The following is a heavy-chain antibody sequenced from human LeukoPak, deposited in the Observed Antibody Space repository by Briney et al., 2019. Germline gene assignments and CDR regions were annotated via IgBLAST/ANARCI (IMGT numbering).Heavy chain of an antibody. V-gene: IGHV1-24*01. D-gene: IGHD4-17*01. J-gene: IGHJ6*02. CDR1: GYTLTELS. Sequence: ASVKVSCKVSGYTLTELSMHWVRQAPGKGLEWMGGFDPEDGETIYAQKFQGRVTMTEDTSTGTAYMELSSLRSEDTAVYYCATDPYGDYVPAYGMDVWGQGTTVTVSS. CDR3: ATDPYGDYVPAYGMDV. CDR2: FDPEDGET.